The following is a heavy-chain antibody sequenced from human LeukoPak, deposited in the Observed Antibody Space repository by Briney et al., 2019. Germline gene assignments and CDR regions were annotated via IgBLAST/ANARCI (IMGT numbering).Heavy chain of an antibody. CDR3: ARGDRWYYDFWSGYPYYGMDV. CDR1: GGSFSGHY. D-gene: IGHD3-3*01. CDR2: INHSGST. V-gene: IGHV4-34*01. Sequence: PSETLSLTCAVYGGSFSGHYWSWIRQPPGKGLEWIGEINHSGSTNYNPSLKSRVTISVDTSKNQFSLKLSSVTAADTAVYYCARGDRWYYDFWSGYPYYGMDVWGQGTTVTVSS. J-gene: IGHJ6*02.